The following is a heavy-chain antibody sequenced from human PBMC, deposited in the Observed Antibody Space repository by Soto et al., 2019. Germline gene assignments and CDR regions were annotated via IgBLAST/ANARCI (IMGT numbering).Heavy chain of an antibody. D-gene: IGHD6-19*01. V-gene: IGHV1-3*01. J-gene: IGHJ6*02. Sequence: ASVKVSCKASGYTFTSYAMHWVRQAPGQRLEWMGWINAGNGNTKYSQKFQGRVTITRDTSASTAYMELSSLRSEDTAVYYCARTGYSSGWFHPRPTYYYYGMDVWGQGTTVTAP. CDR3: ARTGYSSGWFHPRPTYYYYGMDV. CDR1: GYTFTSYA. CDR2: INAGNGNT.